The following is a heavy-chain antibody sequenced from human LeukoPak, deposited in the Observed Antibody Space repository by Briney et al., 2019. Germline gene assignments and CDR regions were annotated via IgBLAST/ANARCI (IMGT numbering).Heavy chain of an antibody. Sequence: PGGSLRLSCAASGFTFSSYSMNWVRQAPGKGLEWVSYISSSSSTIYYADSVKGRFTISRDNAKNSLYLQMNSLRAEDTAVYYCAKDNYDILPGYCILPVYYFDYWGQGTLVTVSS. J-gene: IGHJ4*02. CDR1: GFTFSSYS. CDR3: AKDNYDILPGYCILPVYYFDY. V-gene: IGHV3-48*01. CDR2: ISSSSSTI. D-gene: IGHD3-9*01.